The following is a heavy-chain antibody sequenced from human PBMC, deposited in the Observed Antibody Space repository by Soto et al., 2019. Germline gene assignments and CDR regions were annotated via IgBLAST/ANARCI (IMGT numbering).Heavy chain of an antibody. CDR2: ISGSGGST. D-gene: IGHD2-15*01. J-gene: IGHJ4*02. CDR3: AKDIVVVVAATNSYFDY. CDR1: GFTFSSYA. Sequence: GGSLRLSCAASGFTFSSYAMSWVRQAPGKGLEWVSAISGSGGSTYYADSVKGRFTISRDNSKNTLYLQMNSLRAEDTAVYYCAKDIVVVVAATNSYFDYWGQGTLVTVSS. V-gene: IGHV3-23*01.